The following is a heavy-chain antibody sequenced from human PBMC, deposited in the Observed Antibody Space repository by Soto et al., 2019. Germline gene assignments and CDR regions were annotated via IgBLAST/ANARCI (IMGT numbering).Heavy chain of an antibody. Sequence: QVHLVQSGAEVKKPGASVKVSCKGSGYAFTTYGITWVRQAPGQGLEWMGWISAHNGNTNYAQKLQGRVTVTRDTSTSTAYIELRSLRSDDTAVYYGARGRDGDYWGQGALVTVSS. CDR2: ISAHNGNT. V-gene: IGHV1-18*01. CDR3: ARGRDGDY. J-gene: IGHJ4*02. D-gene: IGHD6-6*01. CDR1: GYAFTTYG.